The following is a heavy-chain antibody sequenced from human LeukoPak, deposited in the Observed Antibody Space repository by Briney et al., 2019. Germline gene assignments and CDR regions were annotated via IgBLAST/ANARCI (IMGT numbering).Heavy chain of an antibody. J-gene: IGHJ6*02. CDR2: IYYIGST. D-gene: IGHD3-10*01. CDR3: ARHPYRRGSGGMDV. CDR1: GGSISPYY. V-gene: IGHV4-59*01. Sequence: SETLSLTRTVSGGSISPYYWSWIRQPPGKGLGWIGYIYYIGSTNYNPSLKSRVTISVDTSKNQFSLKLSSVTAADTAVYYCARHPYRRGSGGMDVWRQGTTVTVPS.